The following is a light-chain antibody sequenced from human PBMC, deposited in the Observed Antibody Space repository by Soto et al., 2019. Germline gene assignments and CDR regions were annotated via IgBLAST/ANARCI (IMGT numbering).Light chain of an antibody. J-gene: IGKJ5*01. CDR3: QQRNSWPPIT. V-gene: IGKV3-11*01. CDR2: DAS. CDR1: QSVRTY. Sequence: EIVLTQSPVTLSLSPRERATLSCRASQSVRTYLAWYQVKPGQAPRLLIYDASSRASGVPARFSGSGSGTDFTLTISSLEPEDFALYYCQQRNSWPPITFGQGTRLEIK.